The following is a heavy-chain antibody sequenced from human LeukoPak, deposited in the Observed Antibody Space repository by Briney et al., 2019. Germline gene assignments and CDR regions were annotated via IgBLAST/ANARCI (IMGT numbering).Heavy chain of an antibody. CDR1: GYTLTGFY. J-gene: IGHJ4*02. CDR2: NTPNRDGT. D-gene: IGHD4-17*01. CDR3: AGSTMTTVITQEFGY. V-gene: IGHV1-2*05. Sequence: SVNVSREVSGYTLTGFYMHCVRHAPGRGLEWMGRNTPNRDGTTYTQKLQGRVTMHRHTSISTAHIELNRLRTGPPRVLICAGSTMTTVITQEFGYWGQGTLVTVSS.